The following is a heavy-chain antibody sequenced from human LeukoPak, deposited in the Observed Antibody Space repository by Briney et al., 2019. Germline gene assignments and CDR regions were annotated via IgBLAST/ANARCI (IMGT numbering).Heavy chain of an antibody. CDR3: ATDGAAAATYGDFDY. J-gene: IGHJ4*02. Sequence: ASVKVSCKASGYTFTSYYMHWVRQAPGQGLEWMGIINPSGGSTSYAQKFQGRVTMTRDMSTSTVYMELSSLRSEDTAVYYCATDGAAAATYGDFDYWGQGTLVTVSS. D-gene: IGHD6-13*01. CDR1: GYTFTSYY. V-gene: IGHV1-46*01. CDR2: INPSGGST.